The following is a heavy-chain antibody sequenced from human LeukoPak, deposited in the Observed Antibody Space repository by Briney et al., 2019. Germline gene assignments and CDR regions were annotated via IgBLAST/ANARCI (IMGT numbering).Heavy chain of an antibody. CDR2: INHSGST. D-gene: IGHD2-15*01. J-gene: IGHJ6*02. V-gene: IGHV4-34*01. CDR1: GGSFSGYY. Sequence: PSETLSLTCAVYGGSFSGYYWGWIRQPPGKGLEWIGEINHSGSTNYNPSLKSRVTISVDTSKNQFSLKLSSVTAADTAVYYCARARAGYPPYYYYYYGMDVWGQGTTVTVSS. CDR3: ARARAGYPPYYYYYYGMDV.